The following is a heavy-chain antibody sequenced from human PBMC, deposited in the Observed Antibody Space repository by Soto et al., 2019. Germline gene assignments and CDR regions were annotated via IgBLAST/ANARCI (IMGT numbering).Heavy chain of an antibody. Sequence: ASVKVSCKASGYLFTAYSMHWVRLAPGQGLEWMGVVNPSGGSTKYAQNFQGRVTMTRDTSTTTIYMELSSLRSDDTAIYYCALEENCSGGTCYSEYFRRCGQGTLVTVAS. D-gene: IGHD2-15*01. J-gene: IGHJ1*01. CDR1: GYLFTAYS. CDR2: VNPSGGST. CDR3: ALEENCSGGTCYSEYFRR. V-gene: IGHV1-46*01.